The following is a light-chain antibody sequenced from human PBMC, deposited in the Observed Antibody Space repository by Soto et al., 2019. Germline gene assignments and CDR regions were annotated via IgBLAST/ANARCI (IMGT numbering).Light chain of an antibody. CDR2: EVS. CDR1: SSSIGAGYE. Sequence: QSVLTQPPSVSGAPGQRVTISCSGTSSSIGAGYEVHWYHQLPGTAPKLIIYEVSERPSGVPDRFSGSKSGNTASLTVSGLQAEDEAHYYCSSYAGTKTLVFGGGTKLTVL. CDR3: SSYAGTKTLV. J-gene: IGLJ2*01. V-gene: IGLV1-40*01.